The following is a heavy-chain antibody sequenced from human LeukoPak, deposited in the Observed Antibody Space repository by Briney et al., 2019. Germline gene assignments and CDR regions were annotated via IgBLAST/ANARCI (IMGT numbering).Heavy chain of an antibody. V-gene: IGHV3-30*18. CDR3: RKEASGRYCVITSCNFFDY. D-gene: IGHD3-10*01. Sequence: GGSLRLSCAGSGFTLSTYGMHWVRQAPGKGLEWVALISYDGSNKYYADSVKGRFTISRDTSKNTLFIQRTSLRDEKNAQSESRKEASGRYCVITSCNFFDYWGQGTLVTVS. CDR2: ISYDGSNK. CDR1: GFTLSTYG. J-gene: IGHJ4*02.